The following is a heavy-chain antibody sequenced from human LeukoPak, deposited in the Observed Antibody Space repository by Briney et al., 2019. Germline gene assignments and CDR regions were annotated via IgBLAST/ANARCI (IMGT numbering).Heavy chain of an antibody. J-gene: IGHJ4*02. Sequence: GGSLRLSCVASGFMFSNHWMSWVRQAPGRGLEFVANIQQDGSEKYHLDSVKGRFTISRDNAKNSLYLQMNSLRAEDTAVYYCAREGQLLFFDYWGQGTLVTVSS. V-gene: IGHV3-7*01. CDR1: GFMFSNHW. CDR3: AREGQLLFFDY. D-gene: IGHD2-2*01. CDR2: IQQDGSEK.